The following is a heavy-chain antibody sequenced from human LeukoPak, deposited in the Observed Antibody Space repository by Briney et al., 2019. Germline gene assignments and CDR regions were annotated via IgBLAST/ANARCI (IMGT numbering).Heavy chain of an antibody. V-gene: IGHV3-30*18. J-gene: IGHJ4*02. Sequence: GGSLRLSCAASGFTFSGYYMHWVRQAPGKGLEWVAIISADGSNKYYADSVKGRFTVSRDNSKNTLYLQTDRLRTEDTAVYYCVKDLSGAWSFDFWGQGTLVTVSS. CDR1: GFTFSGYY. CDR3: VKDLSGAWSFDF. CDR2: ISADGSNK. D-gene: IGHD6-19*01.